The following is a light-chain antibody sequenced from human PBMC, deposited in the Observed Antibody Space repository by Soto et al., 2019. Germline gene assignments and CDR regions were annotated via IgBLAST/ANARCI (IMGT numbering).Light chain of an antibody. J-gene: IGKJ1*01. Sequence: QMTQSPSTLSASEGDRVTITCWASQSVGSWLAWHQQKPGIAPKVLVYKASNLQDGVPSRFSGSGSGTEFTLTISSLQPDDVATYFCHQYSRYPWTFGQGTKVEIK. CDR1: QSVGSW. CDR3: HQYSRYPWT. V-gene: IGKV1-5*03. CDR2: KAS.